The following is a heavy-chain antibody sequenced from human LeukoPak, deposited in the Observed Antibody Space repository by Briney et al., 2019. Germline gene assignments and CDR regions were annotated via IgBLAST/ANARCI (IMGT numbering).Heavy chain of an antibody. CDR1: GYTFTNYG. J-gene: IGHJ5*02. V-gene: IGHV1-18*01. Sequence: ASVKVSCKASGYTFTNYGITWVRQAPGQGLEWMGWISGYNGNTNYAQKLQGRVTMTADTSTSTAYMELRSLRSDDTAVYYCARGGVGPTTSPIHNWFDPWGQGTLVTVPS. D-gene: IGHD1-26*01. CDR3: ARGGVGPTTSPIHNWFDP. CDR2: ISGYNGNT.